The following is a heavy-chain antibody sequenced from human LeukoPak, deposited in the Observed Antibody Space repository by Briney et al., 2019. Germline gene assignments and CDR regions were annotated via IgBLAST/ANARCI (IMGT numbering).Heavy chain of an antibody. J-gene: IGHJ4*02. D-gene: IGHD3-10*01. CDR1: GFTFSSYS. Sequence: GGSLRLSCAASGFTFSSYSMNWVRQAPGKGLEWVSSISSSSSYIYYADSVKGRFTISRDNAKNSLYLQMNSLRAEDTAVYYCARGPEGTRGRYYIDYWGQGTLVTVSS. CDR3: ARGPEGTRGRYYIDY. CDR2: ISSSSSYI. V-gene: IGHV3-21*01.